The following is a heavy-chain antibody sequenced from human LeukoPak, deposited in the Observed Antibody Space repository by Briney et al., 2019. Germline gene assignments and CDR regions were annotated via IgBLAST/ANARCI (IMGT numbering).Heavy chain of an antibody. CDR1: GFTFGSYW. CDR2: INQDGSEK. V-gene: IGHV3-7*01. Sequence: GGSLRLSCAASGFTFGSYWMSWVRQAPGKGLEWVANINQDGSEKYYVDSVKGRFTISRDNAKNSLYLQMNSLRAEDTAVYYCARGPGAANDYWGQGTPVTVSS. D-gene: IGHD6-25*01. J-gene: IGHJ4*02. CDR3: ARGPGAANDY.